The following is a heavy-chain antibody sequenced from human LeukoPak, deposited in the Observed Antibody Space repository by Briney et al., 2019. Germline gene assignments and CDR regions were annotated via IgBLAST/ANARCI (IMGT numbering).Heavy chain of an antibody. CDR2: ISSASAYR. J-gene: IGHJ4*02. D-gene: IGHD6-19*01. V-gene: IGHV3-21*01. Sequence: GGSLRLSCAASGFTFSSYSMHWVRQAPGKGLEWVSSISSASAYRYYADSVKGRLTISRDNAKNSLRLQMNSLRAEDSAVYYCTRGPTLIGVAGTWPLDDWGQGTLVTVSS. CDR1: GFTFSSYS. CDR3: TRGPTLIGVAGTWPLDD.